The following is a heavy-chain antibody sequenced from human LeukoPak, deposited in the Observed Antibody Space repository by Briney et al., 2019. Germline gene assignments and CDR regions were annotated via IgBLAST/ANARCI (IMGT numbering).Heavy chain of an antibody. V-gene: IGHV3-30*18. Sequence: GGSLRLSCAASGFTFSSYGMHWVRQAPGKGLEWVAVISYDGSNKYYADSVKGRFTISRDNSKNTLYLQMNSLRAEDTAVYYCAKDAGGATLFDYWGQGTLVTASS. CDR2: ISYDGSNK. J-gene: IGHJ4*02. D-gene: IGHD1-26*01. CDR1: GFTFSSYG. CDR3: AKDAGGATLFDY.